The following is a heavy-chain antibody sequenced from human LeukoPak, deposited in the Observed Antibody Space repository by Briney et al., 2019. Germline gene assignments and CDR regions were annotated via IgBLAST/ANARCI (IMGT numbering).Heavy chain of an antibody. CDR3: ARGLSGTYFALDY. Sequence: GGSLRLSCAASGFTFSSYAMNWVRQAPGKGLEWVSGTSGSGNSTYYADSVKGRFTISRDNSKNTLSLQMNSLRAEDTAVYYCARGLSGTYFALDYWGQGTRVTVSS. V-gene: IGHV3-23*01. CDR2: TSGSGNST. D-gene: IGHD3-10*01. J-gene: IGHJ4*02. CDR1: GFTFSSYA.